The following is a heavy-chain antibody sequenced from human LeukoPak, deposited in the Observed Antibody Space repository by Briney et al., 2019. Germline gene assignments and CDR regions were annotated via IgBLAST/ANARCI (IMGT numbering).Heavy chain of an antibody. Sequence: SETLSLTCTVSGDSIGSHYWSWIRQPPGKGLEWIGYIFYVGSTNYNPSLKSRVTKSVDTSKNQFSLKLNSVTAADTAVYYCARDYYDSRGEAFDIWGQGTMVTVSS. V-gene: IGHV4-59*11. CDR2: IFYVGST. CDR3: ARDYYDSRGEAFDI. D-gene: IGHD3-22*01. CDR1: GDSIGSHY. J-gene: IGHJ3*02.